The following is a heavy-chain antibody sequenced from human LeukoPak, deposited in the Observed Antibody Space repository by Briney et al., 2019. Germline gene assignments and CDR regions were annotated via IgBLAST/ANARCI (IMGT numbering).Heavy chain of an antibody. J-gene: IGHJ5*02. V-gene: IGHV4-34*01. CDR2: INHSGST. D-gene: IGHD3-3*01. CDR1: GGSFSGYY. Sequence: PSETLSLTCAVSGGSFSGYYWSWIRQPPGKGLEWIGEINHSGSTNYNPPLKSRVTISVDTSKNQFSLELSSVTAADTAVYYCARGWGYYDFWSGYYPTWGQGTLVTASS. CDR3: ARGWGYYDFWSGYYPT.